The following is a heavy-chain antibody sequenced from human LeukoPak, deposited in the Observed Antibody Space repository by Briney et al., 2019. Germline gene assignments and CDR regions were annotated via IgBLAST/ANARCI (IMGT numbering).Heavy chain of an antibody. CDR3: ARGGRQQLVNL. CDR2: IYTSGST. V-gene: IGHV4-4*07. J-gene: IGHJ4*02. CDR1: GGSINNYY. Sequence: SETLSLTCTVSGGSINNYYCSWIRQSAGKGLEWIGRIYTSGSTNYNPSLESRVTMPVDTSKNQFSLNLSSVTAADTAVYFCARGGRQQLVNLWGQGTLVTVSS. D-gene: IGHD6-13*01.